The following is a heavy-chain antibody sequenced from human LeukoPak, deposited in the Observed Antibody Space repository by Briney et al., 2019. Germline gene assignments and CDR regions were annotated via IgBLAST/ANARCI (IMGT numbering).Heavy chain of an antibody. J-gene: IGHJ4*02. V-gene: IGHV4-61*01. Sequence: SETLSLTCTVSGGSVSSGSYYWRWLRQPPGKGLEWIVYIYYSGSTNYNPSLKSRVTISVDTSKNQFSLKLSSVTAADTALYYCACGYYDILTGSPPFDYWGQGTLVTVSS. CDR2: IYYSGST. D-gene: IGHD3-9*01. CDR3: ACGYYDILTGSPPFDY. CDR1: GGSVSSGSYY.